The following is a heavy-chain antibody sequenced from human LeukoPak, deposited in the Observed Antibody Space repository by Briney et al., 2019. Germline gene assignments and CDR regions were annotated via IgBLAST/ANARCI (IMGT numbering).Heavy chain of an antibody. CDR3: ARQVVAGDQILDY. J-gene: IGHJ4*02. Sequence: SETLSLTCTVSGGSIGGYYWSWIRQPPGKGLEWIGYVYYSGRTDYNPSLKSRVTTSVDTSKNQFSLRLSSVTAADTAVYYCARQVVAGDQILDYWGQGTLVTVSS. V-gene: IGHV4-59*08. CDR1: GGSIGGYY. CDR2: VYYSGRT. D-gene: IGHD6-19*01.